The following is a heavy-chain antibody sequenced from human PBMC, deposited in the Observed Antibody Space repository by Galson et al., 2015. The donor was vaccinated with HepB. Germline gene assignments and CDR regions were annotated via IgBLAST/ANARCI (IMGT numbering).Heavy chain of an antibody. V-gene: IGHV4-34*01. J-gene: IGHJ4*02. CDR1: GGSFSGYY. D-gene: IGHD2-15*01. CDR3: ARGRGDRSGGSCYPWCYYFDY. CDR2: INHSGST. Sequence: ETLSLTCAVYGGSFSGYYWSWIRQPPGKGLEWIGEINHSGSTNYNPSLKSRVTISVDTSKNQFSLKLSSVTAADTAVYYCARGRGDRSGGSCYPWCYYFDYWGQGTLVTVSS.